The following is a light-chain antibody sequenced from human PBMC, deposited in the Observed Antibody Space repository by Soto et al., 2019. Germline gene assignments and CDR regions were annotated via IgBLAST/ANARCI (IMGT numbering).Light chain of an antibody. Sequence: QSVLSQPASVSGSPGQSITISCTGTSSDVGGYNYVSWYQHHPGKAPKLILFGVSDRPSGVSHRFSGSKSGNTASLTISGLQAEDAADYYCCSHTSISTVVFGGGTKVTVL. V-gene: IGLV2-14*01. CDR3: CSHTSISTVV. J-gene: IGLJ2*01. CDR2: GVS. CDR1: SSDVGGYNY.